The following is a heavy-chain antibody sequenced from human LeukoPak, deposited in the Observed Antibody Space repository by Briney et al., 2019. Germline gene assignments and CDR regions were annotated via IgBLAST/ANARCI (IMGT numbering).Heavy chain of an antibody. CDR1: GFTLSDYY. CDR3: ARQVPPANGWFDP. D-gene: IGHD2-2*01. V-gene: IGHV3-11*01. CDR2: IGTSSSTM. Sequence: GGSLRLSCAASGFTLSDYYLGWIRQAPGKGLEWVSYIGTSSSTMKYADSVKGRFTLFRDNAKNSLYLQMSSLRAEDTAVYYCARQVPPANGWFDPWGQGTLVTVSS. J-gene: IGHJ5*02.